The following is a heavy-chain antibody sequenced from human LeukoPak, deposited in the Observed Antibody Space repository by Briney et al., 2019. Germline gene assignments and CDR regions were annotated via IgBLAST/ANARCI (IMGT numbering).Heavy chain of an antibody. CDR2: IHYSGRT. CDR3: ARRDSPSMFDY. CDR1: GGSISSSDHY. V-gene: IGHV4-39*01. Sequence: PSETLSLTCPVSGGSISSSDHYWGWIRQPPGKGLEWIGSIHYSGRTSSNPSLKSRVTISIDASKNQFSLRLNSVTAADAAVYYCARRDSPSMFDYWGQGTLVTVSS. J-gene: IGHJ4*02. D-gene: IGHD2-21*01.